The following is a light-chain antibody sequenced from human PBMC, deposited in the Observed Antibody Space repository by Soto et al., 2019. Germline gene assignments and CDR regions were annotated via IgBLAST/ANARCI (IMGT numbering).Light chain of an antibody. CDR1: QSVSSSY. V-gene: IGKV3-20*01. CDR2: GAS. J-gene: IGKJ1*01. Sequence: EIVLTKSPGTLSLSPGERATLSCRASQSVSSSYLAWYQQKPGQAPRLFIYGASSRATGIPDRFSGSGSGTDFTLTISRLEPEDFAVYYCQQYGSSPRTFGQGTKVDIK. CDR3: QQYGSSPRT.